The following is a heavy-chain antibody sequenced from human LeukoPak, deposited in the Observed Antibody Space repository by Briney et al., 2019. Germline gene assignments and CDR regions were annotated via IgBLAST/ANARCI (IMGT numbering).Heavy chain of an antibody. V-gene: IGHV3-48*02. D-gene: IGHD3-22*01. Sequence: GGSLRLSCVASGFSFSSCPMNWVRQAPGKGLEWVSHINSDTNITPYTASVSGRFTISRDNAKNSLYLHVNSLRDEDTAVYYCVRTRSSGYLTFDYWGQGILVTVSS. CDR3: VRTRSSGYLTFDY. J-gene: IGHJ4*02. CDR2: INSDTNIT. CDR1: GFSFSSCP.